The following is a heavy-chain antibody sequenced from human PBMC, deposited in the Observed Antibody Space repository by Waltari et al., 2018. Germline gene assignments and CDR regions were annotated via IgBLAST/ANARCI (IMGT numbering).Heavy chain of an antibody. CDR2: NNHSGTT. J-gene: IGHJ3*01. CDR3: ARGRSRIIV. CDR1: GGSFSGYY. Sequence: QVQLQQWGAGLLKPSETLSLTCAVYGGSFSGYYWSWIRQPPGKGLAWIGENNHSGTTTHHPSLNSRVTRSVDTSKNQYSLKLSSVTAADTAVYYCARGRSRIIVWGQGTMVTVSS. V-gene: IGHV4-34*01. D-gene: IGHD2-15*01.